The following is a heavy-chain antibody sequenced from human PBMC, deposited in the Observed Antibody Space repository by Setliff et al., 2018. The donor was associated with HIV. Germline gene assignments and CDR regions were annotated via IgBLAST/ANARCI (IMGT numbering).Heavy chain of an antibody. CDR2: IHYSGST. J-gene: IGHJ4*02. CDR1: GGSISSSY. Sequence: SETLSLTCTVSGGSISSSYWTWTRQPPGKGLEWIGNIHYSGSTNYNPSLKSRVTISVDTSRSQFSLKLSSVTAADTAVYYCARRLVTLSPFYDYWGRGALVTVSS. D-gene: IGHD3-9*01. CDR3: ARRLVTLSPFYDY. V-gene: IGHV4-59*01.